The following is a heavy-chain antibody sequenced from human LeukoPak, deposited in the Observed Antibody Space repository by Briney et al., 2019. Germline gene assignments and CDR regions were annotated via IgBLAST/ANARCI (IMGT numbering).Heavy chain of an antibody. V-gene: IGHV4-30-2*01. CDR1: GGSISSGGYS. CDR3: ARDLTGDGAFDI. D-gene: IGHD7-27*01. J-gene: IGHJ3*02. CDR2: IYHSGST. Sequence: SQTLSLTCAVSGGSISSGGYSWSWIRQPPGKGLEWIGYIYHSGSTYYNPSLKSRVTISVDRFKNQFSLKLSSVTAADTAVYYCARDLTGDGAFDIWGQGTMVTVSS.